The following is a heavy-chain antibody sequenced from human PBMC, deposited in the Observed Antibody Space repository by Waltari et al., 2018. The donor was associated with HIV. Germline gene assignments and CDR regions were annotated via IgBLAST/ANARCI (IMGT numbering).Heavy chain of an antibody. Sequence: QVQLQASGPGLGQPSQTLYLTRTVPDDSISSGDYYWRWTRQPPGKSVECIWYMYYSGSTYSNPSLKRRVTISVETSKIQFSPELGAETAADTAVYYWSRDKIGGSWFDPWGQGTLVIVSS. J-gene: IGHJ5*02. CDR3: SRDKIGGSWFDP. D-gene: IGHD3-16*01. CDR2: MYYSGST. V-gene: IGHV4-30-4*01. CDR1: DDSISSGDYY.